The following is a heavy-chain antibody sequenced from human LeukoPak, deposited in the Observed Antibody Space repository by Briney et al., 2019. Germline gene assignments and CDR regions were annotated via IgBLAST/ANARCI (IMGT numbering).Heavy chain of an antibody. CDR3: AKVGATKGMDV. D-gene: IGHD1-26*01. J-gene: IGHJ6*02. Sequence: PSETLSLTCTVSGGSISSYYWSWIRQPPGKGLEWIGYIYYSGSTNYNPSLKSRVTISVDTSKNQFSLKLSSVTAADTAVYYCAKVGATKGMDVWGQGTTVTVSS. CDR1: GGSISSYY. CDR2: IYYSGST. V-gene: IGHV4-59*01.